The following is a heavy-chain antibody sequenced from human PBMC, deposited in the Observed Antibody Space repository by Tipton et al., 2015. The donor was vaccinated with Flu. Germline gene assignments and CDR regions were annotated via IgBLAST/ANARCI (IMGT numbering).Heavy chain of an antibody. CDR1: GFIFSAYG. D-gene: IGHD6-25*01. Sequence: SLRLSCAASGFIFSAYGLHWVRQAPGKGLEWVADISHDGNSKYYGGLMKGRFTVSRDDSQNTVFLQMNSLRPEDSGLYYCARDSGNGNGLDVWGQGTTVTVSS. CDR2: ISHDGNSK. V-gene: IGHV3-30*04. J-gene: IGHJ6*02. CDR3: ARDSGNGNGLDV.